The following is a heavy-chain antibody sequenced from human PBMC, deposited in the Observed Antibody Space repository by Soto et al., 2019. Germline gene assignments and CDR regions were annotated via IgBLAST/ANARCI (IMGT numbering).Heavy chain of an antibody. D-gene: IGHD3-16*01. CDR1: GGSISSYY. J-gene: IGHJ3*02. CDR3: ARERALVGGIYTDI. V-gene: IGHV4-59*01. CDR2: IYYSGST. Sequence: SETLSLTCTVSGGSISSYYWSWIRQPPGKGLEWIGYIYYSGSTNYNPSLKSRVTISVDTAKNQFSLKLSSVTAADTAVYYCARERALVGGIYTDIWGQGTMGTVSS.